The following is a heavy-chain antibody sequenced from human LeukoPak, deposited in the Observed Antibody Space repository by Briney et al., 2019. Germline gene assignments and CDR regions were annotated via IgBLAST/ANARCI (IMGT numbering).Heavy chain of an antibody. V-gene: IGHV3-30*04. CDR1: GFTFSSYA. D-gene: IGHD4-23*01. CDR3: ARDGGRADYVGWFDP. J-gene: IGHJ5*02. Sequence: PGRSLRLSCAASGFTFSSYAMHWVRQAPGKGLEWVAVISYDGSNKYYADSVKGRFTISRDNSKNTLYLQMNSLRAEDTAVYYCARDGGRADYVGWFDPWGQGTLATVSS. CDR2: ISYDGSNK.